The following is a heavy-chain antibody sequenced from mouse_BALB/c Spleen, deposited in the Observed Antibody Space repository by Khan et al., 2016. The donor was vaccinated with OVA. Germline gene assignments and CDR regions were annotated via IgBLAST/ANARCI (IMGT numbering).Heavy chain of an antibody. J-gene: IGHJ4*01. CDR2: IWGDGST. V-gene: IGHV2-6-7*01. CDR1: GFSLTGYG. CDR3: AMDYYGNYRESMDY. Sequence: QVQLKQSGPGLVAPSQSLSITCTVSGFSLTGYGVSWVRQPPGKGLEWLGMIWGDGSTDYESALKSRLSISKDNSKSQVFLKMNSLQTDETARSYGAMDYYGNYRESMDYWGQGTPVTVSA. D-gene: IGHD2-1*01.